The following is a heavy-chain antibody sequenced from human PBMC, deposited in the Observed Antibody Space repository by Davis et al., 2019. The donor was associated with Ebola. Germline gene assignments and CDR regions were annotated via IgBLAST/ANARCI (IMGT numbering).Heavy chain of an antibody. J-gene: IGHJ6*02. CDR2: ISSSGSTI. V-gene: IGHV3-48*03. D-gene: IGHD6-13*01. CDR3: ARDARPSAAAGQLGYYYYGMDV. Sequence: GESLKISCAASGFTFSSYEMNWVRQAPGKGLEWVSYISSSGSTIYYADSVKGRFTISRDNSKNTLYLQMNSLRAEDTAVYYCARDARPSAAAGQLGYYYYGMDVWGQGTTVTVSS. CDR1: GFTFSSYE.